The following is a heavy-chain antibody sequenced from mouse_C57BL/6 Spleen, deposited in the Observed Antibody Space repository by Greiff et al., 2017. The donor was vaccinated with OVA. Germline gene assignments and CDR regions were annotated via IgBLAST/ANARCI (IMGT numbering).Heavy chain of an antibody. Sequence: QVQLQQPGAELVKPGASVKLSCKASGYTFTSYWMHWVKQRPGRGLEWIGRIDPNSGGTKYNEKFKSKATLTVDKPSSTAYMQLSSLTSEDSAVYYCARSATVVAPYWYFDVWGTGTTVTVSS. V-gene: IGHV1-72*01. CDR3: ARSATVVAPYWYFDV. J-gene: IGHJ1*03. D-gene: IGHD1-1*01. CDR1: GYTFTSYW. CDR2: IDPNSGGT.